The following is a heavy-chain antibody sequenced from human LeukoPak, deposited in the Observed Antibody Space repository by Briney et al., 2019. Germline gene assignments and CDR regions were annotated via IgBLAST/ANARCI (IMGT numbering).Heavy chain of an antibody. D-gene: IGHD5-18*01. CDR1: GYTFTSYG. CDR3: ARDSLSRIQLWLTGGYPGDY. V-gene: IGHV1-18*01. CDR2: ISAYNGNT. Sequence: GASVKVSCKASGYTFTSYGISWVRQAPGQGLEWMGWISAYNGNTNYAQKLQGRVTMTTDTSTSTAYMELRSLRSDDTAVYYCARDSLSRIQLWLTGGYPGDYWGQGTLVTVSS. J-gene: IGHJ4*02.